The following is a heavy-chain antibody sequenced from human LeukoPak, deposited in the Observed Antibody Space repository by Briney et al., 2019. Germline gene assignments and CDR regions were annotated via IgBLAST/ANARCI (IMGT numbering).Heavy chain of an antibody. CDR3: ALRGGSGWYEY. Sequence: GRSLRLSCAASGFTFSSYGMHWVRQAPGKGLEWVSAVSGSGVSTYYADSVKGRFTISRDNSKNTLYLQMNSLRAEDTAVYYCALRGGSGWYEYWGQGTLVTVSS. CDR1: GFTFSSYG. J-gene: IGHJ4*02. V-gene: IGHV3-23*01. D-gene: IGHD6-19*01. CDR2: VSGSGVST.